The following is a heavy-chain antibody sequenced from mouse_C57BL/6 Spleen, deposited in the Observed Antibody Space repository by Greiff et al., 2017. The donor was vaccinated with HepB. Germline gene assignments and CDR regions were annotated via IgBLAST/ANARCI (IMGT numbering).Heavy chain of an antibody. Sequence: QVQLQQSGAELARPGASVKLSCKASGYTFTSYGISWVKQRTGQGLEWIGEIYPRSGNTYYNEKFKGKATLTADKSSSTAYMELRSLTSEDSAVYFCARRDEDYAMDYWGQGTSVTVSS. CDR3: ARRDEDYAMDY. V-gene: IGHV1-81*01. J-gene: IGHJ4*01. CDR2: IYPRSGNT. CDR1: GYTFTSYG.